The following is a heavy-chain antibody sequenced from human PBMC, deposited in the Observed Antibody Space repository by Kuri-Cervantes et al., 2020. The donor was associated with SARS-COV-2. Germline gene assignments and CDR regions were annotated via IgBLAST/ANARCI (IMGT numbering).Heavy chain of an antibody. CDR3: ARFQRVIAVAGTYYYYYMDV. Sequence: SVKVSCKASGGTFSSYAISWVRQAPGQGLEWMGGIIPIFGTANYAQKFQGRVTITADKSTSTAYMELSSLRSEDTAVYYCARFQRVIAVAGTYYYYYMDVWGKGTTVTVSS. CDR2: IIPIFGTA. D-gene: IGHD6-19*01. V-gene: IGHV1-69*06. CDR1: GGTFSSYA. J-gene: IGHJ6*03.